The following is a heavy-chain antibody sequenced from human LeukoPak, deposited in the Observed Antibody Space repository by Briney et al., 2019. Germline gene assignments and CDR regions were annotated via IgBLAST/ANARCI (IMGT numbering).Heavy chain of an antibody. CDR2: ISPTSGYI. D-gene: IGHD3-9*01. Sequence: PGGSVRLSCTASGSTFTRYSMNWVRQAPGKGLEWVSCISPTSGYIYYAHSVQGRFTITRDNARNSVYLQMNSLRVDDTAVYYWARHALDWYNWFDPWGQGTLVTVSS. J-gene: IGHJ5*02. CDR3: ARHALDWYNWFDP. CDR1: GSTFTRYS. V-gene: IGHV3-21*01.